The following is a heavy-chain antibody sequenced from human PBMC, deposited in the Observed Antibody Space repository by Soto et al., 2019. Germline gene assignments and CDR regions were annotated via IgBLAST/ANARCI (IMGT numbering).Heavy chain of an antibody. CDR1: GGSFSGYY. V-gene: IGHV4-34*01. J-gene: IGHJ2*01. CDR2: INHSGST. CDR3: ARGRGDGYNPHWYFDR. Sequence: QVHLQQWGAGLLKPSETLSLTCAVYGGSFSGYYWRWIRQPPGKGLEWIGEINHSGSTNYNPSLKGRVSISVGTSNNQSSLKLSSVTAADTAVYYWARGRGDGYNPHWYFDRWGRCTQVTVSS. D-gene: IGHD3-10*01.